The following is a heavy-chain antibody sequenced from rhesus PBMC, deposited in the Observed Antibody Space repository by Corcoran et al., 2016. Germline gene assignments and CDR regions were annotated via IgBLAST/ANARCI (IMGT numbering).Heavy chain of an antibody. Sequence: QVQLQESGPGVVKPSETLSLTCAVSGGSISDSYRWSWIRQPPGKGLEWIVYIYGSSTSTNNNPSLKSRVTISKDTSKNQFSLKLSSVTAADTAVYYCAAQYVSFDYWGQGVLVTVSS. J-gene: IGHJ4*01. D-gene: IGHD4-23*01. V-gene: IGHV4S10*01. CDR3: AAQYVSFDY. CDR2: IYGSSTST. CDR1: GGSISDSYR.